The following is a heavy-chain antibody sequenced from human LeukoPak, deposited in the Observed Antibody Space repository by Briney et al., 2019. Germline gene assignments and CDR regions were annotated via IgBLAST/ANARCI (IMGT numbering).Heavy chain of an antibody. V-gene: IGHV4-38-2*02. D-gene: IGHD2-15*01. Sequence: SETLSLTCTVSGYSISSGYYWSWIRQPPGKGLEWMGEINHSGSTNYNPSLKSRITISVDTSKNQFSLKLSSVTAADTAVYYCARGYCSGGSCYSRFKYDSRGANWFDPWGQGTLVTVSS. CDR3: ARGYCSGGSCYSRFKYDSRGANWFDP. CDR1: GYSISSGYY. CDR2: INHSGST. J-gene: IGHJ5*02.